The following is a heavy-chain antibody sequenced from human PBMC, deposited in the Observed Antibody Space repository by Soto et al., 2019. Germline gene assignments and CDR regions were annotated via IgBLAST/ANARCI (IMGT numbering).Heavy chain of an antibody. CDR3: AKGGLWFGDIEGDWFDP. CDR2: ISYDGSTT. J-gene: IGHJ5*02. Sequence: QVQLVESGGGVVQPGRSLRLSCAASGFTFSSYGMHWVRQAPGKGLEWVAVISYDGSTTDYVDSVKGRFTFYRDNSKNTLYLQMNSLKPEDTAVYYCAKGGLWFGDIEGDWFDPWGQGTLVIVSS. CDR1: GFTFSSYG. V-gene: IGHV3-30*18. D-gene: IGHD3-10*01.